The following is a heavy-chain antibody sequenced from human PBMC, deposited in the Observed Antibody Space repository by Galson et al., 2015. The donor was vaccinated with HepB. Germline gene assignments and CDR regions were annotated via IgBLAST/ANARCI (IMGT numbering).Heavy chain of an antibody. V-gene: IGHV3-73*01. CDR3: VRMGDVSGYSSC. J-gene: IGHJ4*02. Sequence: SLRLSCAGSGFTFSGSAMHWVRQASGKGLEWVGRIGSESYNYSTAYTASVKCRFTISRDDSKNTAFLQMNSLRTEDTAVYYCVRMGDVSGYSSCWGQGTLVTVSS. CDR2: IGSESYNYST. CDR1: GFTFSGSA. D-gene: IGHD3-22*01.